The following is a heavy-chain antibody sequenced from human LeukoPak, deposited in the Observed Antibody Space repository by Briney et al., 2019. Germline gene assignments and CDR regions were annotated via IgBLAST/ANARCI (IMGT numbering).Heavy chain of an antibody. CDR2: INTDGSST. Sequence: GGFLRLSCAASGFIFSSYWMHWVRHAPGKGLAWVSRINTDGSSTSYADSVKGRFTISRDSAKNTLYLQMNSLRAEDTDVYYCARDFMYHVNCAGCWGQGTLVTVSS. D-gene: IGHD2-21*01. CDR1: GFIFSSYW. CDR3: ARDFMYHVNCAGC. V-gene: IGHV3-74*01. J-gene: IGHJ4*02.